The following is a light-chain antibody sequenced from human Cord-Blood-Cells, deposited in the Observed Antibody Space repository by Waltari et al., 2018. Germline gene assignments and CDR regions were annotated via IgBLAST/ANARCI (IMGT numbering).Light chain of an antibody. Sequence: DIQMTQSPSSLSASVGDRVTITCQASQDISNYINWYQQKPGKAPKLLIYDASNLETGVPSRFSGSGSATDVTFTISSLQPEDIATYYCQQYDSLPYTFGQGTKLEIK. CDR2: DAS. V-gene: IGKV1-33*01. CDR1: QDISNY. J-gene: IGKJ2*01. CDR3: QQYDSLPYT.